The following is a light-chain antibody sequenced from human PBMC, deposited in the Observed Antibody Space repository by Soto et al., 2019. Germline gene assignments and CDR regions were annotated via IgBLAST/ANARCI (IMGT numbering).Light chain of an antibody. CDR1: QSISLN. CDR2: GAF. J-gene: IGKJ5*01. Sequence: EIVMTQSPATLSVSPGERATLSCRASQSISLNLAWYQQKPGQAPRLLIYGAFTKATGIPARFSGSGSGTEFTLTISSLQSEDFAVYYCQQYNNWPITFGQGTRLEIK. CDR3: QQYNNWPIT. V-gene: IGKV3-15*01.